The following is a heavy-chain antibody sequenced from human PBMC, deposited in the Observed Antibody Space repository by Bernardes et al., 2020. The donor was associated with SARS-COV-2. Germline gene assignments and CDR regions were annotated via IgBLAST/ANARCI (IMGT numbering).Heavy chain of an antibody. V-gene: IGHV4-39*01. J-gene: IGHJ4*02. CDR3: ASSYLAAEAGPPFDT. CDR2: TFYSGST. Sequence: SETLSLTCSVAGDTVSGCSCYWGWIRQSPGKGLEWIGSTFYSGSTYYKPSLKSRATISVDTSKNQVSLRLTSVTAADTAVYYCASSYLAAEAGPPFDTWGPGTPVTVSS. CDR1: GDTVSGCSCY. D-gene: IGHD6-25*01.